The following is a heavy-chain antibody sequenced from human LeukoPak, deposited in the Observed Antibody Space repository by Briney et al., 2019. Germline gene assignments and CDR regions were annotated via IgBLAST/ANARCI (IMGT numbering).Heavy chain of an antibody. Sequence: GGSLRLSCAASGFTFSSYWMSWVRQAPGKGLEWVANIKQDGSEKYYVDSVKGRFTISRDNAKNSLYLQMDSLRAEDTAVYYCAREYPQLDTVYYFDYWGQGTLVTVSS. CDR2: IKQDGSEK. CDR3: AREYPQLDTVYYFDY. J-gene: IGHJ4*02. D-gene: IGHD2-2*01. CDR1: GFTFSSYW. V-gene: IGHV3-7*01.